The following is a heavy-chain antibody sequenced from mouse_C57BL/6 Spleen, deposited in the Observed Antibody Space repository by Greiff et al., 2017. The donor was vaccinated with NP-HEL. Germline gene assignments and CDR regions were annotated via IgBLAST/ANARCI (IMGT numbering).Heavy chain of an antibody. J-gene: IGHJ2*01. CDR3: ARGRITTVVAQYYFDY. CDR1: GYTFTNYW. V-gene: IGHV1-63*01. D-gene: IGHD1-1*01. Sequence: VQLQQSGAELVRPGTSVKMSCKASGYTFTNYWIGWAKQRPGHGLEWIGDIYPGGGYTNYNEKFKGKATLTADKSSSTAYMQFSSLTSEDSAIYYCARGRITTVVAQYYFDYWGQGTTLTVSS. CDR2: IYPGGGYT.